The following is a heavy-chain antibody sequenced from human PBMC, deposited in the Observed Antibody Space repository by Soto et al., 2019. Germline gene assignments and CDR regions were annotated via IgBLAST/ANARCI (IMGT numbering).Heavy chain of an antibody. CDR2: ISGSGGST. Sequence: PGGSLRLSCAASGFNFRSYAMSWVRQAPGKGLEWVSAISGSGGSTYYADSGKGRFTIARDNSKNTLYLQMNSLRAEDTAVYYCAKQELYYYDSSGYHPGRPSFDYWGQGTLVTVSS. V-gene: IGHV3-23*01. J-gene: IGHJ4*02. CDR3: AKQELYYYDSSGYHPGRPSFDY. CDR1: GFNFRSYA. D-gene: IGHD3-22*01.